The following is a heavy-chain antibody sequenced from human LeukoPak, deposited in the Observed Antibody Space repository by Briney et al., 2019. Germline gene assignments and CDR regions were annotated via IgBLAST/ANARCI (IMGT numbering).Heavy chain of an antibody. J-gene: IGHJ6*02. Sequence: PSETLSLTCTVSDGSISNHYWSWIRQPPGKGLEWIGNINYSGSTKYNPSLKSRVVMSVDTSKNQFSLKLSSVTAADTAVYYCAEDIYGSGSYYGNGLDVWGRGTTVTVSS. D-gene: IGHD3-10*01. V-gene: IGHV4-59*11. CDR3: AEDIYGSGSYYGNGLDV. CDR1: DGSISNHY. CDR2: INYSGST.